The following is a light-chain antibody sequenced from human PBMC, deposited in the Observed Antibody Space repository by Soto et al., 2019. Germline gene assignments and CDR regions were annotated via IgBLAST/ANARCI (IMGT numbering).Light chain of an antibody. J-gene: IGKJ1*01. V-gene: IGKV1-39*01. Sequence: PSSLSASGGVRVTITGRASQSVRRDLNWYQQRPGKAPKLLIYTTSNLEGGVPSRFSGSGSGTDFTLTISNIQPEDFANYFCKQGFSRPRTFGLGTKVDIK. CDR2: TTS. CDR1: QSVRRD. CDR3: KQGFSRPRT.